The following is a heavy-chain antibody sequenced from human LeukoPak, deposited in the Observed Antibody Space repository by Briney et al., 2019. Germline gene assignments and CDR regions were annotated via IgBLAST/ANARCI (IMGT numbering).Heavy chain of an antibody. D-gene: IGHD3-10*01. CDR3: ARDVMVRGVIPACVF. J-gene: IGHJ4*02. CDR2: IYYSGST. Sequence: SETLSLTCTVSGGSISSSSYYWGWIRQPPGKGLEWIGSIYYSGSTYYNPSLKSRVTISVDTSKNQFSLKLSSVTAADTAVHYCARDVMVRGVIPACVFWGQGTLVTVSS. V-gene: IGHV4-39*07. CDR1: GGSISSSSYY.